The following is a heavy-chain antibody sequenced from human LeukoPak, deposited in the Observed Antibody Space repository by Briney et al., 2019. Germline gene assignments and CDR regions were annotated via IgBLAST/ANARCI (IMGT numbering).Heavy chain of an antibody. D-gene: IGHD4-17*01. CDR1: GGAISNYY. Sequence: SETLSLTCNVSGGAISNYYWSWIRQPPGKGLEWIGYINYSGSAFYNPSVKSRVTISVDTTKNQFSLKLNSVTAADTAVYYCARAYYGDFFDYWGQGTLVTVSS. CDR3: ARAYYGDFFDY. V-gene: IGHV4-59*08. J-gene: IGHJ4*02. CDR2: INYSGSA.